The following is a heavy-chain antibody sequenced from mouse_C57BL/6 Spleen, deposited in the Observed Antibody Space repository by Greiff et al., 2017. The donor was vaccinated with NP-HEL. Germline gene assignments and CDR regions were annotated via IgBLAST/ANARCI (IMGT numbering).Heavy chain of an antibody. CDR1: GYTFTSYW. CDR3: ARMDDGYYGKGY. CDR2: IYPSDSET. D-gene: IGHD2-3*01. V-gene: IGHV1-52*01. Sequence: QVQLKQPGAELVRPGSSVKLSCKASGYTFTSYWMHWVKQRPIQGLEWIGNIYPSDSETHYNQKFKDKATLTVAKSSSTAYMQLSSLTSEDSAVYYCARMDDGYYGKGYWGQGTTLTVSS. J-gene: IGHJ2*01.